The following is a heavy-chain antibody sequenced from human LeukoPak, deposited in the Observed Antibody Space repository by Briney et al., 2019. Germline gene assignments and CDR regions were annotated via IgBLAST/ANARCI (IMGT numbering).Heavy chain of an antibody. V-gene: IGHV3-64*01. CDR3: ARGGAAAGTRGNDY. J-gene: IGHJ4*02. D-gene: IGHD6-13*01. CDR1: GFTFSSFA. Sequence: GESLKISCAASGFTFSSFAMHWVRQAPGKGLECVSAINSNGGSTYYANSVKGRFTISRDNSKNTLFLQMGSLRVDDMAVYYCARGGAAAGTRGNDYWGQRTLVTVSP. CDR2: INSNGGST.